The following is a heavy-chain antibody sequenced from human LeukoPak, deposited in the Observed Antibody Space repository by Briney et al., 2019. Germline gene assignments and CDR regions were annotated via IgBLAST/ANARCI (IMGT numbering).Heavy chain of an antibody. CDR3: AGFTFFRGVITFDY. D-gene: IGHD3-10*01. CDR1: GYSISSGFY. V-gene: IGHV4-38-2*02. J-gene: IGHJ4*02. CDR2: VDHSGGT. Sequence: SETLSLTCTVSGYSISSGFYWGWIRQPPGKGLEWIGSVDHSGGTYYNPSLRSRVSISVDTSKNQFSLKLSSVTAADTAVYSCAGFTFFRGVITFDYWGQGTLVTVSS.